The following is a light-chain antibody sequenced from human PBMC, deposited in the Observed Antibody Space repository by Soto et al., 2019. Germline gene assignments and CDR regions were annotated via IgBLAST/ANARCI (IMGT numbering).Light chain of an antibody. V-gene: IGLV2-14*03. J-gene: IGLJ2*01. CDR2: DVS. CDR1: SSDIGAFNY. CDR3: SSYATTNTVL. Sequence: QSALAQPASVSGSPGQSITISCTGTSSDIGAFNYVSWYQQHPGDAPKLLIFDVSDRPSGISDRFSGSKSGNTASLTISGLQTEDEAHYYCSSYATTNTVLFGGGTKLTVL.